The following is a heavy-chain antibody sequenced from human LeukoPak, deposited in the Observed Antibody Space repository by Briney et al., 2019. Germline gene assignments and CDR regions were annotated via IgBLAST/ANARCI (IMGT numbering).Heavy chain of an antibody. D-gene: IGHD4-17*01. Sequence: PGGSLRLSCAASGFTFNSHWMSWVRQAPGKGLEWVANIKQDGSDKKYMDSVEGRFTISRDNAKNSLYLQMNSLRAEDTAVYYCARYHYGDHPFDPWGQGTLVTVSS. V-gene: IGHV3-7*01. CDR1: GFTFNSHW. CDR3: ARYHYGDHPFDP. CDR2: IKQDGSDK. J-gene: IGHJ5*02.